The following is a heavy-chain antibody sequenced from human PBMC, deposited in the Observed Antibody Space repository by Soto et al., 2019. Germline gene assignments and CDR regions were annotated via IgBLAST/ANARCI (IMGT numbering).Heavy chain of an antibody. CDR1: GFTFSTYT. Sequence: EVQLVESGGGLVEPGGSLRLSCAASGFTFSTYTMVWVRQAPGMGLQWVSSIGSRGDSIYYADSVKGRFTISRDNAKNSLFLQMSCLRAEDAAVYYCARAYKFDRSWTLSYYYYGLAVWGQGTTVTVSS. D-gene: IGHD3-22*01. CDR3: ARAYKFDRSWTLSYYYYGLAV. J-gene: IGHJ6*02. V-gene: IGHV3-21*01. CDR2: IGSRGDSI.